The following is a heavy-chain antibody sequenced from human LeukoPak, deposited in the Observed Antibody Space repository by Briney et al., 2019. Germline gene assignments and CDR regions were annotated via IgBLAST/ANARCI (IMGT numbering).Heavy chain of an antibody. V-gene: IGHV3-20*04. CDR3: ARDTIMIPTGSRLRERDYYYYYMDV. Sequence: GGSLRLSCAASGFTFDDYGMSWVRQAPGKGLEWVSGINWNGGSTGYADSVKGRFTISRDNAKNSLYLQMNSLRAEDTALYYCARDTIMIPTGSRLRERDYYYYYMDVWGKGTTVTVSS. J-gene: IGHJ6*03. CDR1: GFTFDDYG. CDR2: INWNGGST. D-gene: IGHD3-16*01.